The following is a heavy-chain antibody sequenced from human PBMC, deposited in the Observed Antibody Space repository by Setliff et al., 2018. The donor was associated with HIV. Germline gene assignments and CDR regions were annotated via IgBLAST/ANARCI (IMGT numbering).Heavy chain of an antibody. Sequence: SETLSLTCAVYGGSFSDYFWTWIRQPPGKGLGWIGKIRPSGGTNYNPSPKSRVTISVDSSKNQFSLKLSSVTAADTAVYLCARTLWFGESASYDAFDIWGQGTMVTVSS. V-gene: IGHV4-34*01. CDR3: ARTLWFGESASYDAFDI. D-gene: IGHD3-10*01. CDR1: GGSFSDYF. CDR2: IRPSGGT. J-gene: IGHJ3*02.